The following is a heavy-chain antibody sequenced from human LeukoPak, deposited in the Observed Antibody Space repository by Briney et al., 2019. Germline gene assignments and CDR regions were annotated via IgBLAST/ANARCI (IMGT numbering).Heavy chain of an antibody. CDR1: GYTFTSYA. Sequence: ASVKVSCKASGYTFTSYATHWVRQAPGQRLEWMGWINAGNGNTKYSQKFQGRVTITRDTSASTAYMELSSLRSEDTAVYYCARGKQQLPWYYFDYWGQGTLVTVSS. CDR3: ARGKQQLPWYYFDY. D-gene: IGHD6-13*01. V-gene: IGHV1-3*01. CDR2: INAGNGNT. J-gene: IGHJ4*02.